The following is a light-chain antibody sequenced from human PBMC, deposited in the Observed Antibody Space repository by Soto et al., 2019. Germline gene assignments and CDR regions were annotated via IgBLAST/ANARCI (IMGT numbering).Light chain of an antibody. J-gene: IGKJ1*01. CDR1: QSISSW. Sequence: DIQMTQSPSTLSASVGDRVTITCRASQSISSWLAWYQQKPGKAPKLLIYDASSLESGVPSRFSGSGSGTEFALTISSLQPDDFATYYGQQYNSYSGTFGQGTKVEIQ. CDR2: DAS. CDR3: QQYNSYSGT. V-gene: IGKV1-5*01.